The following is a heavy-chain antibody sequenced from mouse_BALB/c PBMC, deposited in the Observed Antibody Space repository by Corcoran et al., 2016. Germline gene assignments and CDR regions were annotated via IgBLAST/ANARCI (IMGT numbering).Heavy chain of an antibody. CDR3: GRSREGNYVVY. D-gene: IGHD2-4*01. V-gene: IGHV14-3*02. CDR2: IDPANGST. CDR1: GFNIKDTY. J-gene: IGHJ2*01. Sequence: EVQLQRCGAELVKPEASVKLSCTAAGFNIKDTYMHWVKQRPEQGLEWVGRIDPANGSTKYDPKCQGKATMTADTYYNTVYLHLSSLTSEATAVYYCGRSREGNYVVYWGQGTTLTVS.